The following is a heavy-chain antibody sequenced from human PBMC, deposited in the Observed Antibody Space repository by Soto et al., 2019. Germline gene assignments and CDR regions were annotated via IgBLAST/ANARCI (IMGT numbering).Heavy chain of an antibody. CDR3: AEDTGLGTVTTVGFDY. CDR2: ISWNSGSI. D-gene: IGHD4-17*01. CDR1: GFTFDDYA. J-gene: IGHJ4*02. Sequence: EVQLVESGGGLVQPGRSLRLSCAASGFTFDDYAMHWVRQAPGKGLEWVSGISWNSGSIGYADSVKGRFTISRDNAKNSLYLQMNSLRAEDTALYYCAEDTGLGTVTTVGFDYWGQGTLVTVSS. V-gene: IGHV3-9*01.